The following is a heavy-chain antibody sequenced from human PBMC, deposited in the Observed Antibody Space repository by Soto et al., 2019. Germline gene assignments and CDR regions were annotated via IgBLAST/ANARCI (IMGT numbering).Heavy chain of an antibody. CDR1: GFSLSTSGVG. D-gene: IGHD3-22*01. Sequence: QITLKESGPTLVKPTQTLTLTCTFSGFSLSTSGVGVGWIRQPPGKALEWLALIYWDDDKRYSPSLKSRLTITKDTSKNQVVLTMTNMDPVDTATYYCAHTMSMTTVGWYFDYWGQGTLVTVSS. CDR2: IYWDDDK. V-gene: IGHV2-5*02. J-gene: IGHJ4*02. CDR3: AHTMSMTTVGWYFDY.